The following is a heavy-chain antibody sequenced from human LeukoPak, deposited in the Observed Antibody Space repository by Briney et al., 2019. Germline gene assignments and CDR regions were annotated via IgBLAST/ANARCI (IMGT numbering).Heavy chain of an antibody. CDR1: GYTFSDYG. CDR3: AKDLSSSFVSEYFNY. J-gene: IGHJ4*02. V-gene: IGHV3-23*01. CDR2: ISGSGDNT. D-gene: IGHD6-6*01. Sequence: AGTSLRLSCTASGYTFSDYGMHWVPQAPGKGLQWVSAISGSGDNTYYADSVRGRFTISRDNSKNTLYLQMNGLRPEDTAVYYCAKDLSSSFVSEYFNYWGQEALVTVSS.